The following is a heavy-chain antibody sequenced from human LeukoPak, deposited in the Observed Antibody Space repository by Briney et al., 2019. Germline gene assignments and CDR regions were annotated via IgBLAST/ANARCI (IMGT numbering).Heavy chain of an antibody. CDR3: AKTPGSAVVVVAATRTFDY. CDR1: GFTFSNYA. Sequence: GGSLRLSCAASGFTFSNYAMSWVRQAPGKGLEWVSAISASGSITYYADSVKGRFTISRDNSKNTLYLQMNSLRAEDTAVYYCAKTPGSAVVVVAATRTFDYWGQGTLVTVSS. CDR2: ISASGSIT. V-gene: IGHV3-23*01. J-gene: IGHJ4*02. D-gene: IGHD2-15*01.